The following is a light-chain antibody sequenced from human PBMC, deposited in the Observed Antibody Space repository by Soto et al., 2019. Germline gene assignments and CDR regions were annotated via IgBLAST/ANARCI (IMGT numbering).Light chain of an antibody. J-gene: IGKJ4*01. V-gene: IGKV3-15*01. Sequence: EIVMTQSPATLSVSPGERATLSCRASQSVSSDLAWYQQKSGQAPRLLIYGASTRATGIPARFSGSGSGTECTLTLSSLQSEDFAVYYCQHYNNWPLTFGGGTKVEIK. CDR1: QSVSSD. CDR2: GAS. CDR3: QHYNNWPLT.